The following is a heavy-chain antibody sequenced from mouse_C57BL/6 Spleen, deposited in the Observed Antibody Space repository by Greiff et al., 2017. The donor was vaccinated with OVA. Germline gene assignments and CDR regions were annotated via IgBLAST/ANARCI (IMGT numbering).Heavy chain of an antibody. Sequence: VQLQQSGPELVKPGASVKISCKASGYAFSSSWMNWVKQRPGKGLEWIGRIYPGDGDTNYNGKFKGKATLTADKSSSTAYMQLSSLTSEDSAVYVCASYYYGSSYYAMDYWGQGTSVTVSS. CDR3: ASYYYGSSYYAMDY. D-gene: IGHD1-1*01. V-gene: IGHV1-82*01. CDR2: IYPGDGDT. J-gene: IGHJ4*01. CDR1: GYAFSSSW.